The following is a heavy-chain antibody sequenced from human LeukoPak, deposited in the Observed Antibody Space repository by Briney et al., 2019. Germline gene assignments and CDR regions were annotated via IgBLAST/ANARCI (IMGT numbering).Heavy chain of an antibody. CDR3: ARDGRCFDWIDAFDI. J-gene: IGHJ3*02. CDR2: INPSGGST. CDR1: GYTFTSYY. V-gene: IGHV1-46*01. Sequence: ASVKVSCKASGYTFTSYYMHWVRQAPGQGLEWMGIINPSGGSTSYAQKFQGRVTMTRDTSTSTVYMELSSLRSEDTAVYYCARDGRCFDWIDAFDIWGQGTMVTVSS. D-gene: IGHD3-9*01.